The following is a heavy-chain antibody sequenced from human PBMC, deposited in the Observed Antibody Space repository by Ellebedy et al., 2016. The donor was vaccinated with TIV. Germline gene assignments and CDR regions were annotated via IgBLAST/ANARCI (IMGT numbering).Heavy chain of an antibody. J-gene: IGHJ5*02. Sequence: GESLKISCAASGFTVSGDYMSWVRQAPGKGLEWVASISSSGQTTYYADFVKGRFTISRDNSKRTLYLQMYSLRAEDTATYYCAKDSDVLRYFDWFSAWGQGTQVTVSS. V-gene: IGHV3-69-1*02. CDR2: ISSSGQTT. CDR3: AKDSDVLRYFDWFSA. D-gene: IGHD3-9*01. CDR1: GFTVSGDY.